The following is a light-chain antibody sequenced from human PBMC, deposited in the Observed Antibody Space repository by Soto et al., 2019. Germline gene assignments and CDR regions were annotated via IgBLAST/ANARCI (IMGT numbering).Light chain of an antibody. CDR3: CSYAGSYTYV. CDR1: SSDVGGYNY. CDR2: DVS. J-gene: IGLJ1*01. Sequence: QSALTQPRSVSGSPGQSVTISCTGTSSDVGGYNYVSWYQQHPDKAPKVMIYDVSKRPSGVPDRFSGSKSGNTASLTISGLQGEDEADYYCCSYAGSYTYVFGSGTRSPS. V-gene: IGLV2-11*01.